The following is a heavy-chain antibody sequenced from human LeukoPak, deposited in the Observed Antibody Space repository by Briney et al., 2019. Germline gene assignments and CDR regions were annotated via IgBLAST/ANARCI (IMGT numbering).Heavy chain of an antibody. V-gene: IGHV1-8*02. D-gene: IGHD4-23*01. CDR3: VRRNYGGPRWFDP. CDR1: GGTFSSYA. J-gene: IGHJ5*02. Sequence: ASVKVSCKASGGTFSSYAISWVRQATGQGLEWMGWMNPNSGNTGYAQKFQGRVTMTRNTSISTAYMELNSLRSEDTAVYYCVRRNYGGPRWFDPWGQGTLVTVSS. CDR2: MNPNSGNT.